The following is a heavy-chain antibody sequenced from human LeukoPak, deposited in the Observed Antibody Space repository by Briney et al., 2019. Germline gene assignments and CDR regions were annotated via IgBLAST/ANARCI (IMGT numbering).Heavy chain of an antibody. CDR1: GFTFDTAW. CDR2: ISYDGSNK. J-gene: IGHJ4*02. D-gene: IGHD3-22*01. Sequence: GGSLRLSCAASGFTFDTAWMNWVRQAPGKGLEWVAVISYDGSNKYYADSVKGRFTISRDNSKNTLYLQMNSLRAEDTAVYYCARDPSSGYYYYFDYWGQGTLVTVSS. V-gene: IGHV3-30-3*01. CDR3: ARDPSSGYYYYFDY.